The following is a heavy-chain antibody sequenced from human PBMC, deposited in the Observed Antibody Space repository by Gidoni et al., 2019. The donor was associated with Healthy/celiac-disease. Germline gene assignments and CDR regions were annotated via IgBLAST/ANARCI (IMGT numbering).Heavy chain of an antibody. J-gene: IGHJ6*02. CDR3: ATPMGGLWFGEFHTQPNYYYYYGMDV. D-gene: IGHD3-10*01. V-gene: IGHV1-46*01. CDR2: INPSGGST. CDR1: GYTLTSYY. Sequence: QVQLVQSGDEVKKPGASVKVSCKASGYTLTSYYMHWVRQAPGQGLEWMGIINPSGGSTSYAQKFQGRVTMTRDTSTSTVYMELSSLRSEDTAVYYCATPMGGLWFGEFHTQPNYYYYYGMDVWGQGTTVTVSS.